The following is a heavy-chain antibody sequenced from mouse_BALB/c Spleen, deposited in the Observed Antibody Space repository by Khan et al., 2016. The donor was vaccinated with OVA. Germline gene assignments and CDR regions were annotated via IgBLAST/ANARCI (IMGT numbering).Heavy chain of an antibody. CDR2: LTSRGFT. CDR3: ARGPAY. J-gene: IGHJ3*01. V-gene: IGHV3-2*02. CDR1: GYSINSGYA. Sequence: EVQLQEPGPGLVKPSQSRSLTCTVTGYSINSGYAWNWIRQFTGNSLEWMAYLTSRGFTNYNPSLTSRISITRDTSKNQFFLQLSSVTTEDTSTYSCARGPAYGGQGTLFTV.